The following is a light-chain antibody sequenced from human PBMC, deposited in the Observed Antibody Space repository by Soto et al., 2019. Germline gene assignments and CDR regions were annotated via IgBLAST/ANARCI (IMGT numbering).Light chain of an antibody. CDR2: DAF. J-gene: IGKJ1*01. CDR1: QSISTW. Sequence: DIQMTQPPSTLSASVGDRVTITCRASQSISTWLAWYQQKPGKAPKLLIYDAFYLERGVPSRFSGSGSGTEFTLTISSLQPDDLATYYCQQDNSFWTFGQGTKVEI. CDR3: QQDNSFWT. V-gene: IGKV1-5*01.